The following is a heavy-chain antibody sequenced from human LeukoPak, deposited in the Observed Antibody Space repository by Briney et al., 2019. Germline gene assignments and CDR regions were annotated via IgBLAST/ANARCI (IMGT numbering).Heavy chain of an antibody. J-gene: IGHJ4*02. CDR3: ARASDDILTGYYVTYFDY. V-gene: IGHV4-34*01. CDR1: GGSFSGYY. Sequence: SETLSLTCAVYGGSFSGYYWSWIRQPPGKGLEWIGEINHSGSINYNPSLKSRVTISVDTSKNQFSLKLSSVTAADTAVYYCARASDDILTGYYVTYFDYWGQGTLVTVSS. CDR2: INHSGSI. D-gene: IGHD3-9*01.